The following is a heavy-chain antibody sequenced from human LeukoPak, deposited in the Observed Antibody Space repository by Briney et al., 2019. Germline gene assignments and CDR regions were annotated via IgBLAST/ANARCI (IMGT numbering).Heavy chain of an antibody. CDR1: GFTFSSYD. CDR3: AKDLGDIVVVPLGSSDAFDI. CDR2: ISGSGGST. V-gene: IGHV3-23*01. J-gene: IGHJ3*02. Sequence: GGTLRLSCAASGFTFSSYDMSWVRQAPGKGLEWVSAISGSGGSTYYADSVKGRFTISRDNSKNTLYLQMSSLRAEDTAVYYCAKDLGDIVVVPLGSSDAFDIWGQGTMVTVSS. D-gene: IGHD2-2*01.